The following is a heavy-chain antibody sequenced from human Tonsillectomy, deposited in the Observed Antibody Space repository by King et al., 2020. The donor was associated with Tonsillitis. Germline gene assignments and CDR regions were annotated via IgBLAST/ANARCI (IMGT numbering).Heavy chain of an antibody. Sequence: QLQESGPGVVKPSETLSLTCTVSGGSIRTSDQYWTWIRQPPGKGLEWIGYMDYSGTIFYNPSLTSRITISGGTSENRFSLKLSSVTAADTAVYFCARYVSGSFDYWGQGALVTVSS. CDR3: ARYVSGSFDY. D-gene: IGHD1-26*01. CDR1: GGSIRTSDQY. CDR2: MDYSGTI. J-gene: IGHJ4*02. V-gene: IGHV4-39*01.